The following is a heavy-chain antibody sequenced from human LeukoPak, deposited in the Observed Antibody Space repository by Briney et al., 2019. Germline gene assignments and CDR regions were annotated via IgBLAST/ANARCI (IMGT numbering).Heavy chain of an antibody. V-gene: IGHV3-21*01. D-gene: IGHD3-22*01. CDR1: GLTFSTYS. CDR3: ARDPTYYYDSSGYPRAPLSVDY. J-gene: IGHJ4*02. CDR2: ISSSSSYI. Sequence: GGPLRLSCAASGLTFSTYSMHWVRQAPGKGLEWVSSISSSSSYIYYADSMKGRFTISRDNAKNSLYLQMNSLRAEDTAVYYCARDPTYYYDSSGYPRAPLSVDYWGQGTLVTVSS.